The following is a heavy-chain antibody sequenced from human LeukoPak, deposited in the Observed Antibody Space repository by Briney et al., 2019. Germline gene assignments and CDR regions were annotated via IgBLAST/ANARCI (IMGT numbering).Heavy chain of an antibody. Sequence: GGYLRLSCAASGFTFSNAWMSWVRQAPGKGLGWGGRIKSKTDGGTTDYAAPVKGRFTISRDDSKNTLYLQMNSLKTADTAFYSSPADPSGSSWYQSDTWGQGTLVTVSS. CDR2: IKSKTDGGTT. V-gene: IGHV3-15*01. J-gene: IGHJ5*02. D-gene: IGHD6-13*01. CDR1: GFTFSNAW. CDR3: PADPSGSSWYQSDT.